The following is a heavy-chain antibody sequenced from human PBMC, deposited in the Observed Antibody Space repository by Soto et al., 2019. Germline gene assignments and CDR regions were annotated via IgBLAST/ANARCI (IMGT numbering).Heavy chain of an antibody. Sequence: GGSLRLSCAASGFTFSIYAMSWVRQAPGKGLEWVSLIRASGAGTYYTDSVKGRFTISRDNSKDTLYLQMNSLRAEDTAIYYCAKDSWGTVTGAFDIWGQGTMVTVSS. CDR1: GFTFSIYA. D-gene: IGHD4-17*01. CDR2: IRASGAGT. CDR3: AKDSWGTVTGAFDI. V-gene: IGHV3-23*01. J-gene: IGHJ3*02.